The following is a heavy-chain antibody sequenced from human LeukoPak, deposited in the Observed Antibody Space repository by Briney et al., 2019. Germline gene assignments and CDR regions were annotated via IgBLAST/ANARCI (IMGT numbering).Heavy chain of an antibody. CDR3: ARDNIWAFDI. CDR1: GFNSFNFP. Sequence: GGSLRLSCEAPGFNSFNFPMNWVRKAPGRGLEWVSHIRSDGTITYADSVKGRFTISRDDAKTSVYLQLNSLRDEDTAIYYCARDNIWAFDIWGQGTMVTVSS. J-gene: IGHJ3*02. V-gene: IGHV3-69-1*01. CDR2: IRSDGTI. D-gene: IGHD2/OR15-2a*01.